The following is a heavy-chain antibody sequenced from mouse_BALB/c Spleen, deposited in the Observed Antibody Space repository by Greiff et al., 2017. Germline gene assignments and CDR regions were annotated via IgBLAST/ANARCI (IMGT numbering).Heavy chain of an antibody. J-gene: IGHJ2*01. CDR2: IWAGGST. CDR3: AREYGNYSPSHFDY. D-gene: IGHD2-10*02. V-gene: IGHV2-9*02. CDR1: GFSLTSYG. Sequence: QVQLKESGPGLVAPSQSLSITCTVSGFSLTSYGVHWVRQPPGKGLEWLGVIWAGGSTNYNSALMSRLSISKDNSKSQVFLKMNSLQTDDTAMYYCAREYGNYSPSHFDYWGQGTTLTVSS.